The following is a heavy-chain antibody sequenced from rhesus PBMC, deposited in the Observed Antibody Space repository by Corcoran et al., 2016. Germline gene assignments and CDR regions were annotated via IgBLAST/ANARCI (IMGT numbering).Heavy chain of an antibody. CDR3: ARDRAYCNSNTCYQGFDY. J-gene: IGHJ4*01. V-gene: IGHV4-173*01. CDR1: GGPISRNW. D-gene: IGHD2-2*01. CDR2: ISGSGGSP. Sequence: QLQLQESGPGLVKPSETLSLPWGVSGGPISRNWGHGFRQPPGKGLGWGGRISGSGGSPTYNPSLKSRVTISTDTSKNQFSLRLSSVTAADTAMYYCARDRAYCNSNTCYQGFDYWGQGVLVTVSS.